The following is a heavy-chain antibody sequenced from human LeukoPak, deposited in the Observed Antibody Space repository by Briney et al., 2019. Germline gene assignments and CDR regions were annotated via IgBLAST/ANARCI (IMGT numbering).Heavy chain of an antibody. CDR1: GFTVSSNY. D-gene: IGHD4-17*01. Sequence: QPGGSLRLSCAASGFTVSSNYMSWVRQAPGEGLEWVSGIYSGGSTYYADSVKGRFTISRDNSKNTLNPQMNSLRVEDTAVYYCAAPRYGDLALDYWGQGTLVTVSS. CDR2: IYSGGST. CDR3: AAPRYGDLALDY. V-gene: IGHV3-66*01. J-gene: IGHJ4*02.